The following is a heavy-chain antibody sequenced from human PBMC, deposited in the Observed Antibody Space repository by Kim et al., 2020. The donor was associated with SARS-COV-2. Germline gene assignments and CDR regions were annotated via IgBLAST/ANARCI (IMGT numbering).Heavy chain of an antibody. J-gene: IGHJ5*02. V-gene: IGHV5-51*01. Sequence: GESLKISCKGSGYSFTSYWIGWVRQMPGKGLEWMGIIYPGDSDNRYSPSFQGQVTISADKSISTAYLQWSSLKASDTAMYYCARSPPNRITIFGVAMLNWFDPWGQGTLVTVSS. CDR3: ARSPPNRITIFGVAMLNWFDP. CDR1: GYSFTSYW. D-gene: IGHD3-3*01. CDR2: IYPGDSDN.